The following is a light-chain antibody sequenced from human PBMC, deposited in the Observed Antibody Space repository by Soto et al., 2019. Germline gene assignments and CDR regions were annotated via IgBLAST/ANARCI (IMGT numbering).Light chain of an antibody. CDR2: DAF. Sequence: EIVMTQSPATLSVSPGERATLSCRASQSVSSNLAWYQQKPGQAPRLLISDAFNRASGIPDRFSGSGSGTDFTLTISSLEPEDFALYYCQQRDKWPLTFGGGTKVEIK. J-gene: IGKJ4*01. V-gene: IGKV3-11*01. CDR3: QQRDKWPLT. CDR1: QSVSSN.